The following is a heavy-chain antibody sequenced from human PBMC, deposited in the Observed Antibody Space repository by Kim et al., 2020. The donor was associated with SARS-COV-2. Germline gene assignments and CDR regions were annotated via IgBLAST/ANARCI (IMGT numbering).Heavy chain of an antibody. V-gene: IGHV3-30*04. CDR3: ARNPFKSAAGNYFDY. D-gene: IGHD6-13*01. Sequence: GGSLRLSCAASGFTFSSYAMHWVRQAPGKGLEWVAVISYDGSNKYYADSVKGRFTISRDNSKNTLYLQMNSLRAEDTAVYYCARNPFKSAAGNYFDYWGQGTLVTVSS. J-gene: IGHJ4*02. CDR2: ISYDGSNK. CDR1: GFTFSSYA.